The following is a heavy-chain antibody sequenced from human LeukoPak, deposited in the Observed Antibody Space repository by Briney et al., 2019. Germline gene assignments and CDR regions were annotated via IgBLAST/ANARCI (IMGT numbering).Heavy chain of an antibody. CDR1: GGSISSSSYY. Sequence: PAETLSLTCTVSGGSISSSSYYWGWIRQPPGKGLEWIGSIYYSGSTYYNPSLKSRVTISVDTSKNQFSLKLSSVPAADTAVSYCARHKNEYCYGDHQVIDYWGQGNPVTGSP. D-gene: IGHD4-17*01. CDR3: ARHKNEYCYGDHQVIDY. CDR2: IYYSGST. V-gene: IGHV4-39*01. J-gene: IGHJ4*02.